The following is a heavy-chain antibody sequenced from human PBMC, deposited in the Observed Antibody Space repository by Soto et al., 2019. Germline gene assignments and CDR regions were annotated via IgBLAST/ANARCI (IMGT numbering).Heavy chain of an antibody. CDR2: FSATSENT. D-gene: IGHD6-19*01. J-gene: IGHJ4*02. V-gene: IGHV3-23*01. Sequence: EVQLLESGGGLVQPGGSLRLSCVGSGFFFSSYTMTWVRQAPGKGLEWVSSFSATSENTYYADSVRGRFTISRDNSKSSLFLQMNSLPAEDTAMYYRAKARDPQWVRLPFDYWGQGILVIVSS. CDR1: GFFFSSYT. CDR3: AKARDPQWVRLPFDY.